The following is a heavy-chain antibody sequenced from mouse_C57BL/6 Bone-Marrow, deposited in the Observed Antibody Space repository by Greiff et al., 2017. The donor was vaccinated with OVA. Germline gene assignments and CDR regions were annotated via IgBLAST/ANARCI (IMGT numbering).Heavy chain of an antibody. CDR2: INPNNGGT. Sequence: VQLQQSGPELVKPGASVKISCKASGYTFTDYYMNWVKQSHGKSLEWIGDINPNNGGTSYNQKFKGKATLTVDKSSSTAYMELRSLTSEDSAVYYCARRSPLLLRYWYFDVWGTGTTVTVSS. J-gene: IGHJ1*03. CDR3: ARRSPLLLRYWYFDV. D-gene: IGHD1-1*01. V-gene: IGHV1-26*01. CDR1: GYTFTDYY.